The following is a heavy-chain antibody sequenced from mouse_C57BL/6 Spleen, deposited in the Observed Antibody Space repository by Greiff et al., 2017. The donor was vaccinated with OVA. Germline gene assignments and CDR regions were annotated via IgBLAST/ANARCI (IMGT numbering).Heavy chain of an antibody. D-gene: IGHD2-1*01. CDR2: INPGSGGT. J-gene: IGHJ2*01. CDR3: ARPSTPGYFDY. Sequence: VQLQQSGAELVRPGTSVKVSCKASGYAFTNYLIEWVKQRPGQGLEWIGVINPGSGGTNYNEKFKGKATLTADKSSSTAYMQLSSLTSEDSAVYFCARPSTPGYFDYWGQGTTLTVSS. V-gene: IGHV1-54*01. CDR1: GYAFTNYL.